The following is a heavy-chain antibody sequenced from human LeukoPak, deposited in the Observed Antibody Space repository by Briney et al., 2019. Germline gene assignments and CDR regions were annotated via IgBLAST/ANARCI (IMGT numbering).Heavy chain of an antibody. CDR1: GFTFSSYW. CDR2: ISGSGGST. J-gene: IGHJ4*02. V-gene: IGHV3-23*01. D-gene: IGHD4-17*01. CDR3: AKDYGDYPFDY. Sequence: GGSLRLSCAASGFTFSSYWMSWVRQAPGKGLEWVSAISGSGGSTYYADSVKGRFAISRDNSKNTLYLQMNSLRAEDTAVYYCAKDYGDYPFDYWGQGTLVTVSS.